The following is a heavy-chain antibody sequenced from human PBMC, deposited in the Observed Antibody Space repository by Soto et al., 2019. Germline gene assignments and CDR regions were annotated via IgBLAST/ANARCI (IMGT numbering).Heavy chain of an antibody. CDR1: GFSLTTDRVG. Sequence: QITLKESCPTLVKPTQTLTLTCTFSGFSLTTDRVGVGWIRQPPGEALEWLAVIYWDDSKTYRPSLESRLTITKDTSKNQVARTMTNMDSLDTATYYCAHAYGGRSLYWGQGTLVTVSS. CDR2: IYWDDSK. J-gene: IGHJ4*02. D-gene: IGHD1-26*01. V-gene: IGHV2-5*02. CDR3: AHAYGGRSLY.